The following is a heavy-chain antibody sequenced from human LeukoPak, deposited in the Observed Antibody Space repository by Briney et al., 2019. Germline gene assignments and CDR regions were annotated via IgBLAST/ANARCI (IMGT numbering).Heavy chain of an antibody. CDR3: AREKLWFGEFPFDN. CDR1: GGTFSSYA. Sequence: ASVKVSCKASGGTFSSYAISWVRQAPGQGLEWVGSISTKNGYTKLAQKFQGRVAMTKDTSANTIYMDLKSPTFDDTAVYYCAREKLWFGEFPFDNWGQGTLVSVSS. V-gene: IGHV1-18*01. J-gene: IGHJ4*02. D-gene: IGHD3-10*01. CDR2: ISTKNGYT.